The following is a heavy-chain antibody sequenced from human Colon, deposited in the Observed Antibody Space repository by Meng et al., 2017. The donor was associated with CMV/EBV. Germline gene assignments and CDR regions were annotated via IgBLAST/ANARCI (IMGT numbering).Heavy chain of an antibody. J-gene: IGHJ6*02. D-gene: IGHD2/OR15-2a*01. CDR3: AKRGTGASYFAMDV. Sequence: GSLTISCEGSEFSFATYAMAWVRQAPGKGLEWVAGISGNGGSTYYADSVKGRFTISRDNSKNTLSLEMNSLRVEDTALYYCAKRGTGASYFAMDVWGQGTTVTVSS. V-gene: IGHV3-23*01. CDR1: EFSFATYA. CDR2: ISGNGGST.